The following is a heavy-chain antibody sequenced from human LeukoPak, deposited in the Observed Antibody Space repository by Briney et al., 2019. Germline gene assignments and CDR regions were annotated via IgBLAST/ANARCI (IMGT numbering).Heavy chain of an antibody. J-gene: IGHJ5*02. D-gene: IGHD6-13*01. CDR3: ARDNSGRFDP. CDR2: ISSNGDST. V-gene: IGHV3-64*01. Sequence: GGSLRLSCAASGFTFSYYAMHWVRQAPGKGLEYVSAISSNGDSTYYGNSVKDRFTISRDNSKNTLYLQMGSLRLEDMAVYYCARDNSGRFDPWGQGTLVTVSS. CDR1: GFTFSYYA.